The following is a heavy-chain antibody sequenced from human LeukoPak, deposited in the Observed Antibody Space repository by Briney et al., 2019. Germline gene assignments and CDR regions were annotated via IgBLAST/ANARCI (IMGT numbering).Heavy chain of an antibody. Sequence: GGSLRLYCAASGFTFSSYDMHWVRQATGKGLEWVSAIGTAGDTYYPGSVKGRFTISRENAKNSLYLQMNSLRAGDTAVYYCARGDCSSTSCYRDHYYYYGMDVWGKGTTVTVSS. CDR2: IGTAGDT. D-gene: IGHD2-2*01. V-gene: IGHV3-13*01. J-gene: IGHJ6*04. CDR1: GFTFSSYD. CDR3: ARGDCSSTSCYRDHYYYYGMDV.